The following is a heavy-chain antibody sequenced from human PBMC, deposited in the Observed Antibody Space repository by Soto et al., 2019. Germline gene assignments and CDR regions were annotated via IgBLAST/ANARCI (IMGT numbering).Heavy chain of an antibody. D-gene: IGHD2-21*01. V-gene: IGHV3-48*01. CDR3: ARDDSFAFDI. CDR1: GFTFTSYS. CDR2: IRGTT. Sequence: QPGVSLRLSCAASGFTFTSYSMNWVRQAPGKGLEWVSYIRGTTHYADSVKGRFTISRDNARSSLYLQMNSLRADDTAVYYCARDDSFAFDIVGQVTMVTVSS. J-gene: IGHJ3*02.